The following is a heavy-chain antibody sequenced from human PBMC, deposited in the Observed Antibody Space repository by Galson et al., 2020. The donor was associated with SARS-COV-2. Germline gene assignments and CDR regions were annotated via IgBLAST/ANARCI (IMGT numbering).Heavy chain of an antibody. Sequence: AGGSLRLSCAASGFTFSNAWMSWVRQAPGKGLEWVGRIKSKTDGGTTDYAAPVKGRFTISRDDSKNTLYLQMNSLKTEDTAVYYCTTQIPPRLLWFGELKPSGVDYWGQGTLVTVSS. D-gene: IGHD3-10*01. CDR3: TTQIPPRLLWFGELKPSGVDY. CDR1: GFTFSNAW. CDR2: IKSKTDGGTT. V-gene: IGHV3-15*01. J-gene: IGHJ4*02.